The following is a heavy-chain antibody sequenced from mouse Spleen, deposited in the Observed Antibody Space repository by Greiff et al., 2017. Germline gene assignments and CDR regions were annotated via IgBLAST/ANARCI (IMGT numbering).Heavy chain of an antibody. Sequence: VQLQQSDAELVKPGASVKISCKVSGYTFTDHTIHWMKQRPEQGLEWIGYIYPRDGSTKYNEKFKGKATLTADKSSSTAYMQLNSLTSEDSAVYFCARIIYYGYDVEYYAMDYWGQGTSVTVSS. V-gene: IGHV1-78*01. J-gene: IGHJ4*01. D-gene: IGHD2-2*01. CDR2: IYPRDGST. CDR3: ARIIYYGYDVEYYAMDY. CDR1: GYTFTDHT.